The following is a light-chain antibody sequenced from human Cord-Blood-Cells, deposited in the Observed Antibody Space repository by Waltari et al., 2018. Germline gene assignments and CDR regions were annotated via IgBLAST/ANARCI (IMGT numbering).Light chain of an antibody. CDR3: QQRSNWPPFT. V-gene: IGKV3-11*01. Sequence: GERATLSCRASQSVSSYLAWYQQKPGQAPRLLIYDASNRATGIPARFSGSGSGTDFTLTISSLEPEDFAVYYCQQRSNWPPFTFGPGTKVDIK. CDR2: DAS. J-gene: IGKJ3*01. CDR1: QSVSSY.